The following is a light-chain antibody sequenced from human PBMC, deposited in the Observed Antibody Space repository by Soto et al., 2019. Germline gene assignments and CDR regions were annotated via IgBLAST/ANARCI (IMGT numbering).Light chain of an antibody. CDR2: GAS. Sequence: DIVMTQSPCTLSLSPGERATLSCRASQSVSRKLAWYQHKPGQAPRLLIHGASSRVTGIPDRFSGSGSGTDFTLTITRLEPEDFAVYYCQQYGSSLRTFGQGTKVDIK. CDR1: QSVSRK. J-gene: IGKJ1*01. V-gene: IGKV3-20*01. CDR3: QQYGSSLRT.